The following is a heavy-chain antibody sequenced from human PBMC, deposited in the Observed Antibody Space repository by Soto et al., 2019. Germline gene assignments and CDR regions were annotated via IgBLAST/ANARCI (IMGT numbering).Heavy chain of an antibody. CDR3: AKDPTSYDSSAQFDS. V-gene: IGHV3-23*01. CDR2: ISGSGAST. CDR1: GLPISGYA. D-gene: IGHD3-22*01. J-gene: IGHJ4*02. Sequence: GGSLRLSCAASGLPISGYAMHWVRQAPGKGLEWVSAISGSGASTYYADSVKGRFTISRDNSKNTLYLQMNSLRAEDTAVYYCAKDPTSYDSSAQFDSWGQGNLVTVS.